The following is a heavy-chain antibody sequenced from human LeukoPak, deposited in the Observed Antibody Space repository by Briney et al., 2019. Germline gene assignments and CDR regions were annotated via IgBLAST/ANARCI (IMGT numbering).Heavy chain of an antibody. D-gene: IGHD7-27*01. J-gene: IGHJ4*02. Sequence: SETLSLTCTVSGGSISSYYWSWIRQPPGKGLEWIGYIYYSGSTNYNPSLKSRVTISVDTSKNQFSLKLSSVTAADTAVYYCAREWGPYKYYFDYWGQGTLVTVSS. V-gene: IGHV4-59*01. CDR2: IYYSGST. CDR3: AREWGPYKYYFDY. CDR1: GGSISSYY.